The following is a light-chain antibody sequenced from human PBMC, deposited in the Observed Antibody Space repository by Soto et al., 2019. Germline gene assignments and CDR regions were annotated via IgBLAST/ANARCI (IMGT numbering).Light chain of an antibody. V-gene: IGLV2-14*01. CDR3: SSYTSSSTLVV. CDR2: DVS. Sequence: QSVLTQPASVSGSPGQSITISCTGTSSDVGGYNYVSWYQQHPGKAPKLMIYDVSNRPSGVSNRFSGSKSGNTASLTISGLQAAEEAYYYCSSYTSSSTLVVFGGGTKLTVL. J-gene: IGLJ2*01. CDR1: SSDVGGYNY.